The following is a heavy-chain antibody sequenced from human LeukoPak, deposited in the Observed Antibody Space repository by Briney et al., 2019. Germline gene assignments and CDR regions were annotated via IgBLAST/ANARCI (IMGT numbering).Heavy chain of an antibody. CDR2: IYPRDGST. Sequence: GSSVKVSCKASGYTFTSNYIHWVRQAPGQGLEWMGMIYPRDGSTSYAQKFQGRVSVTRDTSTSTVHMEMGGLRSEDTAVYYCARDQEGFDYWGQGTLDTVSS. CDR1: GYTFTSNY. CDR3: ARDQEGFDY. V-gene: IGHV1-46*01. J-gene: IGHJ4*02.